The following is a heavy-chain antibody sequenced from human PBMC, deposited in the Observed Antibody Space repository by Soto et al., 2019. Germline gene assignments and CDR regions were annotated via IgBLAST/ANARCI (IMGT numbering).Heavy chain of an antibody. CDR1: GGTFSRYS. D-gene: IGHD2-2*01. J-gene: IGHJ6*02. CDR3: AREDRDRETGLVPAAIDGMDV. Sequence: QVQLVQSGAEVKKPGSSVKVSCKASGGTFSRYSITWLRQAPGHGLELIGRIIPIFGIASYAQKFQGRVTITAVESTSTAYMELSSLRSDDTAVYYCAREDRDRETGLVPAAIDGMDVWGQGTTVTVSS. CDR2: IIPIFGIA. V-gene: IGHV1-69*18.